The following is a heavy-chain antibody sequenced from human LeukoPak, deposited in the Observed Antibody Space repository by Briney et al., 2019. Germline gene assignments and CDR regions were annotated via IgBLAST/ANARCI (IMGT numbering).Heavy chain of an antibody. CDR2: ISGSGGSS. V-gene: IGHV3-23*01. J-gene: IGHJ3*02. Sequence: GGSLRLSCAASGFTFSSYAMSWVRQAPGKGLEWVSAISGSGGSSYYAHSVKGRFTISRDNSKNTLYLQMNSLRAEDTAVYYCAKDYGSGYYDDAFDIWGQGTMVTVSS. D-gene: IGHD3-22*01. CDR3: AKDYGSGYYDDAFDI. CDR1: GFTFSSYA.